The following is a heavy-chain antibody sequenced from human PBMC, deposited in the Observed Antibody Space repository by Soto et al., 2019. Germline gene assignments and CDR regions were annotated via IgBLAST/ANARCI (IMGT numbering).Heavy chain of an antibody. D-gene: IGHD6-6*01. V-gene: IGHV3-23*01. CDR3: AKDSIPYSRSYDLDH. Sequence: WGSLRLSCVASGFSFSGYAMSWVRQAPGKGLVWVSSITGTGVSIYYADSVRGRFTISRDNSKNTLYLQMSSLRAEDAARYYCAKDSIPYSRSYDLDHWGRGALVTVSS. CDR1: GFSFSGYA. J-gene: IGHJ4*02. CDR2: ITGTGVSI.